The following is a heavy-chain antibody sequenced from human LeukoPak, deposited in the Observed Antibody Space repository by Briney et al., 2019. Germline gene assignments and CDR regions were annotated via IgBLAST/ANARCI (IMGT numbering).Heavy chain of an antibody. CDR2: IRWNSCSI. J-gene: IGHJ4*01. D-gene: IGHD2-15*01. Sequence: PGGSLRLSCAASGFTFDDYAMHWVRQAPGKGLEWVSGIRWNSCSIGYADSVKGRFTISRDNAKNSLYLQMNSLRAEDMAVFYCAKDTGGSAIYHPVFGYWGHGTLVTVSS. CDR1: GFTFDDYA. V-gene: IGHV3-9*03. CDR3: AKDTGGSAIYHPVFGY.